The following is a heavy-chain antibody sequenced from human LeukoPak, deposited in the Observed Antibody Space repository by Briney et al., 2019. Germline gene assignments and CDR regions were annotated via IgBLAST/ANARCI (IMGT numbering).Heavy chain of an antibody. CDR1: GFTFSSYA. Sequence: PGRSLRLSCAASGFTFSSYAMHWVRQAPGKGLEWVAVISYDGSNKYYADSVKGRFTISRDNSKNTLYLQMNSLRAEDTAVYYCATFLRGYSYTYFDYWGQGTLVTVSS. J-gene: IGHJ4*02. D-gene: IGHD5-18*01. CDR2: ISYDGSNK. V-gene: IGHV3-30-3*01. CDR3: ATFLRGYSYTYFDY.